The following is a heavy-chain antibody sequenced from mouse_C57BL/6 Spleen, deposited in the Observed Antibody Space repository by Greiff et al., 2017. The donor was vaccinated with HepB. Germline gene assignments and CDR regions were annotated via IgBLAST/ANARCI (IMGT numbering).Heavy chain of an antibody. D-gene: IGHD6-5*01. CDR2: IYPGSGST. CDR3: ARRGAYDYYAMDY. V-gene: IGHV1-55*01. J-gene: IGHJ4*01. Sequence: QVQLQQPGAELVKPGASVKMSCKASGYTFTSYWITWVKQRPGQGLEWIGDIYPGSGSTNYNEKFKSKATLTVDTSSSTAYMQLGSLTSEDSAVYYCARRGAYDYYAMDYWGQGTSVTVSS. CDR1: GYTFTSYW.